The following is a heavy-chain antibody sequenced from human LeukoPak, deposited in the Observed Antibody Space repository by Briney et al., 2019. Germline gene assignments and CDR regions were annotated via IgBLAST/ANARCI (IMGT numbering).Heavy chain of an antibody. J-gene: IGHJ4*02. V-gene: IGHV1-8*01. Sequence: ASVKVSXKASGYTFTSYDINWMRQATGQGLEWMGWMNPNSGNTGYAQKFQGRVTMTRNTSISTAYMELSSLRSEDTAVYYCARAGLVYARAPRLADYWGQGTLVTVSS. D-gene: IGHD2-8*01. CDR1: GYTFTSYD. CDR2: MNPNSGNT. CDR3: ARAGLVYARAPRLADY.